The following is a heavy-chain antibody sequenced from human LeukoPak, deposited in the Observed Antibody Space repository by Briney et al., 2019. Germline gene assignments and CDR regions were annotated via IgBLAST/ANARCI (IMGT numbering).Heavy chain of an antibody. CDR1: GFTVSSNY. CDR3: ARAAGCSGGSCYYYYGMDV. D-gene: IGHD2-15*01. CDR2: IYSGGST. J-gene: IGHJ6*04. Sequence: GSLRLSCAASGFTVSSNYMSWVRQAPGKGLEWVSFIYSGGSTYYADSVKGRFTISRDNSKNTLYLQMNSLRAEDTAVYYCARAAGCSGGSCYYYYGMDVWGKGTTVTVSS. V-gene: IGHV3-53*01.